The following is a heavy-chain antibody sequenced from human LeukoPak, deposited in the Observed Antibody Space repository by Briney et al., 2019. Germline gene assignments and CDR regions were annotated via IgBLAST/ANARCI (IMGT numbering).Heavy chain of an antibody. V-gene: IGHV5-51*01. Sequence: PGGSLKISGRGSGYRFTAYWIGGVGQMPGKGLKWMGIIYPGVYDTRYTPSFQGPVTMSADKSINTAYLQWSSLTASDTAMYYCARRPGCSTTSCPPDYWGQGTLVTVS. CDR2: IYPGVYDT. CDR3: ARRPGCSTTSCPPDY. J-gene: IGHJ4*02. D-gene: IGHD2-2*01. CDR1: GYRFTAYW.